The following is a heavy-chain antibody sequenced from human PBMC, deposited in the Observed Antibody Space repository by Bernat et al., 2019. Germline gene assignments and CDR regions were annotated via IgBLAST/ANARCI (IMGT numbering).Heavy chain of an antibody. CDR1: GFTFSSYA. J-gene: IGHJ4*02. CDR2: ISYDGSNK. D-gene: IGHD6-19*01. CDR3: ARVRFPNSSGWTYYFDY. Sequence: QVQLVESGGGVVQPGRSLRLSCAASGFTFSSYAMHWVRQAPGKGLEWVAVISYDGSNKYYADSVKGRFTISRDNSKNTLYLQMNSLRAEDTAVYYCARVRFPNSSGWTYYFDYWGQGTLVTVSS. V-gene: IGHV3-30-3*01.